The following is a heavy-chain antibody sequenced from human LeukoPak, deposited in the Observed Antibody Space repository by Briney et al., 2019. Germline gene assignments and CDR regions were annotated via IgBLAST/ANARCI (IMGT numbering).Heavy chain of an antibody. Sequence: SETLSLTCTVSGGSISSGDYYWSWIRQPPGKGLEWIGYIYYSGSTYYNPSLKSRVTISVDTSKNQFSLKLSSVTAADTAVYYCARVKDYYDSTGYRHWYFDLWGRGTLVTVSS. D-gene: IGHD3-22*01. CDR2: IYYSGST. CDR1: GGSISSGDYY. V-gene: IGHV4-30-4*02. J-gene: IGHJ2*01. CDR3: ARVKDYYDSTGYRHWYFDL.